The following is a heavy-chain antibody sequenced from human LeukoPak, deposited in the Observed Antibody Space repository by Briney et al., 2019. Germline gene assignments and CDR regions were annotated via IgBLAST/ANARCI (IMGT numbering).Heavy chain of an antibody. J-gene: IGHJ3*02. D-gene: IGHD1-1*01. CDR2: IYYSGST. V-gene: IGHV4-59*01. Sequence: PSETLSLPCTVSGGSISSYYWSWIRQPPGKGLEWIGYIYYSGSTNYNPSLKSRVTISVDTSKNQFSLKLSSVTAADTAVYYCAREDERDAFDIWGQGTMVTVSS. CDR1: GGSISSYY. CDR3: AREDERDAFDI.